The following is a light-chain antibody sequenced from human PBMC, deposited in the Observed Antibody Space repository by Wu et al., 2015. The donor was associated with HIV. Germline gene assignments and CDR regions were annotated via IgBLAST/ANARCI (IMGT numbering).Light chain of an antibody. CDR1: QTVSNTW. CDR2: NTH. J-gene: IGKJ3*01. CDR3: HQYLYAPFN. Sequence: EIVLTQSPGTLSLSPGERATVSCRASQTVSNTWLAWYQQKPGQAPRLLIYNTHTRASGVPARFSGGGSGTDFTLTISSLEPEDFAVYYCHQYLYAPFNFGPGTKVDI. V-gene: IGKV3-20*01.